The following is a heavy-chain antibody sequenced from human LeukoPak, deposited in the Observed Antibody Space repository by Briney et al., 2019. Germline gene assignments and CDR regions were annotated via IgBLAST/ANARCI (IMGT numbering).Heavy chain of an antibody. Sequence: SVKVSCEASGGTFSSYAISWVRQAPGQGLEWMGGIIPIFGTANYAQKFQGRVTITADKSTSTAYMELSSLRSEDTAVYYCARDRYCSSTSCYLVDWGQGTLVTVSS. J-gene: IGHJ4*02. CDR3: ARDRYCSSTSCYLVD. V-gene: IGHV1-69*06. CDR2: IIPIFGTA. D-gene: IGHD2-2*01. CDR1: GGTFSSYA.